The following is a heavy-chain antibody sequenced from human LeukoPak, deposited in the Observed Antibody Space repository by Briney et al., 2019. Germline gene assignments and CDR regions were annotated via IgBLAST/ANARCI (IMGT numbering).Heavy chain of an antibody. D-gene: IGHD6-6*01. CDR2: MNPGGAST. CDR3: ASSPRPLTAARPSSSFWFDP. Sequence: GESLKISCKGSGYTFTNYWIAWARLRPGKGLEYMGIMNPGGASTWYCQSFEGQVTFSADTSIASAFLQWSSLRASDTAMYYCASSPRPLTAARPSSSFWFDPWGQGTQVTVSS. CDR1: GYTFTNYW. V-gene: IGHV5-51*01. J-gene: IGHJ5*02.